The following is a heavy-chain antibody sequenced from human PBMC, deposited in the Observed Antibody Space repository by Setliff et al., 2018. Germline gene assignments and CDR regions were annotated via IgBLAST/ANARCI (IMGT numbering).Heavy chain of an antibody. V-gene: IGHV1-18*01. CDR3: ARGPVDFVVVPAAAVFDF. Sequence: ALVKVSCKASGYIFTKYGINWVRQAPGQGLEWMGWIGDYNGNTLHAQNFQGRLTVTTDTSTNTAYMELRSLRSDDTAVYYCARGPVDFVVVPAAAVFDFWGQGTLVTVSS. J-gene: IGHJ4*02. CDR1: GYIFTKYG. D-gene: IGHD2-2*03. CDR2: IGDYNGNT.